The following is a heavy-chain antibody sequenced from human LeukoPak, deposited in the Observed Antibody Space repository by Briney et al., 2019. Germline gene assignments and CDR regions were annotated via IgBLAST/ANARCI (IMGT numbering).Heavy chain of an antibody. CDR3: AKAHETHSSSWYAIPDY. CDR1: GITFSSYG. Sequence: GGSLRLSCAASGITFSSYGMSWVRQAPGKGLEWVSSISSTGGTTYYADSVKGRFTISRDNSKNTLYLQMNSLRAEDSAMYYCAKAHETHSSSWYAIPDYWGQGTLVTVSS. CDR2: ISSTGGTT. J-gene: IGHJ4*02. D-gene: IGHD6-13*01. V-gene: IGHV3-23*01.